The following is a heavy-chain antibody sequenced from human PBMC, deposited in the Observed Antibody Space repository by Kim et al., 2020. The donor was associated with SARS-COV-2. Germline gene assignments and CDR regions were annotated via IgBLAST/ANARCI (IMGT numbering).Heavy chain of an antibody. V-gene: IGHV3-23*01. D-gene: IGHD1-26*01. Sequence: GRFTISRDNSKKPLYLQMNSLRAEDTAVYYCARLDSGSYSPTYYYFYGMDVWGQGTTVTVSS. CDR3: ARLDSGSYSPTYYYFYGMDV. J-gene: IGHJ6*02.